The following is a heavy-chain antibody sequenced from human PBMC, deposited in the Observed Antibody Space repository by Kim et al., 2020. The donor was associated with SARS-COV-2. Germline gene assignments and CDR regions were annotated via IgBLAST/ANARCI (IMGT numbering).Heavy chain of an antibody. Sequence: GGSLRLSCADSGFTFTKNWMSWVRQAPGKGLEWLAKINEDGRETYYVNSVEGRFTISRDNDKNSLYLQMNSLRVEDTGIYYCARDGRYSLGYWGQGTRVTVS. D-gene: IGHD1-26*01. CDR1: GFTFTKNW. CDR2: INEDGRET. J-gene: IGHJ4*02. CDR3: ARDGRYSLGY. V-gene: IGHV3-7*01.